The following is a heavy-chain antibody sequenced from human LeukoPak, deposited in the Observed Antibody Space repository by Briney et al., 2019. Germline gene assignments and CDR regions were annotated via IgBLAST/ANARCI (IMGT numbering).Heavy chain of an antibody. Sequence: SETLSLTCAVYGGSFSGYYWSWIRQPPGKGLEWIGEINHSGSTNYNPSLKSRVTISVDTSKNQFSLKLSSVTAADTAMYYCARGRRYTGYDYTLSWFDPWGQGTLLTVSS. CDR1: GGSFSGYY. V-gene: IGHV4-34*01. CDR2: INHSGST. J-gene: IGHJ5*02. CDR3: ARGRRYTGYDYTLSWFDP. D-gene: IGHD5-12*01.